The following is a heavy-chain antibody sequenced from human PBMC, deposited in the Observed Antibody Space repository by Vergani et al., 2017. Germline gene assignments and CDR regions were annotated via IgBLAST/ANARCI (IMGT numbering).Heavy chain of an antibody. D-gene: IGHD5-18*01. J-gene: IGHJ4*02. CDR1: VFTLSDHV. Sequence: EVQLVESGEGLVQPGGSLRPSCAAPVFTLSDHVMDGVRQGPGNGMACVGRSRNKARSYTTEYSASVKGRFTISRDDSRNSLYLQMNSLKTEDTAVYFCSRGRGYSFGYSDYWGQGTLVTVSS. CDR2: SRNKARSYTT. CDR3: SRGRGYSFGYSDY. V-gene: IGHV3-72*01.